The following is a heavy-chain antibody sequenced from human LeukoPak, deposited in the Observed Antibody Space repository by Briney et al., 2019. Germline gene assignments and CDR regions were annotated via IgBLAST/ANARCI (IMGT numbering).Heavy chain of an antibody. CDR2: INTNTGNP. CDR1: GYTFTSYA. D-gene: IGHD2-15*01. V-gene: IGHV7-4-1*02. Sequence: ASVKVSCKASGYTFTSYAMNWVRQAPGQGLEWMGWINTNTGNPTYAQGFTGRFVFSLDTSVSTAYLQISSLKAEDTAVYYCASHYCSGGSCYREMAYYYYYGMDVWGQGTTVTVSS. J-gene: IGHJ6*02. CDR3: ASHYCSGGSCYREMAYYYYYGMDV.